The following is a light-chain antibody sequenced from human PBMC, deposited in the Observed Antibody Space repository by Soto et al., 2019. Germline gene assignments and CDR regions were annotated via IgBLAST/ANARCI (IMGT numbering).Light chain of an antibody. CDR2: DVS. CDR1: QSISGW. CDR3: QQYNSYPWT. J-gene: IGKJ1*01. V-gene: IGKV1-5*01. Sequence: DIQMTQSPSTLSASVGDRVTITCRASQSISGWLAWYQQKPGKDPKLLIYDVSSLESGVPSRFSGSGSGTEFTLAISSLQPDDLATYYCQQYNSYPWTFGQGTKVDNK.